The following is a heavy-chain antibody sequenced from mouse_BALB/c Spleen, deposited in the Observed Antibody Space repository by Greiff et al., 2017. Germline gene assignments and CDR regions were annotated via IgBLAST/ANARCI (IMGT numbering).Heavy chain of an antibody. V-gene: IGHV5-9-4*01. CDR2: ISSGGSYT. CDR3: AREEYGKAY. J-gene: IGHJ3*01. D-gene: IGHD5-1*01. Sequence: EVQGVESGGGLVKPGGSLKLSCAASGFTFSSYAMSWVRQSPEKRPEWVAEISSGGSYTYYPDTVTGRFTISRDNAKNTLYLEMSSLRSEDTAMYYCAREEYGKAYWGQGTLVTVSA. CDR1: GFTFSSYA.